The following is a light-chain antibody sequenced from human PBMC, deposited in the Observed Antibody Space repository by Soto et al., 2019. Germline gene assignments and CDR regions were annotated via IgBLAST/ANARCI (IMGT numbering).Light chain of an antibody. Sequence: QSVLTQPPSASGTPGQRVTISCSGSSSNIGTYTVNWYQQFPGTAPKLLIYNNDQRPSGVPDRFSGFKYGTAASLAISGLQSEDEAEYYCAAWDDSLSGIYVFGTGTKVTV. V-gene: IGLV1-44*01. CDR3: AAWDDSLSGIYV. J-gene: IGLJ1*01. CDR1: SSNIGTYT. CDR2: NND.